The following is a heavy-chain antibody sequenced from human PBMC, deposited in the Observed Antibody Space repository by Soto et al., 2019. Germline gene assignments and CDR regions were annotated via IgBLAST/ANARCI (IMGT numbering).Heavy chain of an antibody. CDR2: ISSYNGDA. J-gene: IGHJ5*02. Sequence: ASVKVSCKASGYTFTSNAISWVRQAPGQGLEWMGWISSYNGDAKYAQKFQDRVTMTTDTSTSTAYMELRSLTSDDTAVYYCARKNGYCSGGSCYFWFDPWGQGTLVTVSS. D-gene: IGHD2-15*01. CDR3: ARKNGYCSGGSCYFWFDP. CDR1: GYTFTSNA. V-gene: IGHV1-18*04.